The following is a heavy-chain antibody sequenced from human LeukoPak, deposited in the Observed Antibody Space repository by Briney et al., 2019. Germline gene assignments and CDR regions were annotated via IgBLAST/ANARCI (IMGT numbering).Heavy chain of an antibody. D-gene: IGHD6-13*01. CDR2: IYHSGST. Sequence: SETLSLTCAVSGGSISSSNWWSWVRQPPGKGLEWIGEIYHSGSTNHNPSLKSRVTISVDTSKNQFSLKLSSVTAPDTAVYYCARSSLYSSSNTDYWGQGTLVTVSS. V-gene: IGHV4-4*02. CDR3: ARSSLYSSSNTDY. CDR1: GGSISSSNW. J-gene: IGHJ4*02.